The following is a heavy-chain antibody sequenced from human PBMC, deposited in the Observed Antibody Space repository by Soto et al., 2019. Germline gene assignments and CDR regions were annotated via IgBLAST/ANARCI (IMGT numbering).Heavy chain of an antibody. V-gene: IGHV3-23*01. CDR1: GFTFSSYA. D-gene: IGHD3-10*01. Sequence: GGSLRLSCAASGFTFSSYAMSWVRQAPGKGLEWVSAISGSGGSTYYADSVKGRFTISRDNSKNTLYLQMNSLRAEDTAVYYCAKSYYYGSGSPHYFDYWGQGTLVTVSS. CDR2: ISGSGGST. J-gene: IGHJ4*02. CDR3: AKSYYYGSGSPHYFDY.